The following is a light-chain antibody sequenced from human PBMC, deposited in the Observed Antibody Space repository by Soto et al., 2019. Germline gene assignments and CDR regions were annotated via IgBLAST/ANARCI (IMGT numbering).Light chain of an antibody. V-gene: IGLV1-47*01. CDR2: RDN. Sequence: QSVLTQTPSVSGTPGQRGNISCSGSSSNIGRNYVYWYHQFPGTAPKLLIYRDNERPSGVPDRFSGSKAGTSASRAISGLRSGDEADYHCATWDDSLGSPVFGGGTKLTGL. CDR3: ATWDDSLGSPV. CDR1: SSNIGRNY. J-gene: IGLJ2*01.